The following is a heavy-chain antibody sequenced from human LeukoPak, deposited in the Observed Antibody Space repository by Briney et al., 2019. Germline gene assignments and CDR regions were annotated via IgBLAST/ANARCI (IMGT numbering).Heavy chain of an antibody. Sequence: GGSLRLSCAASGFTFDDYGMSWVRQAPGKGLKWVVNIKQDGSKKNYVDSVKGRFTISRDNAKNSLYLQMNSLRAEDTAVYYCTTPLDYYDTSGYHQGGDWGQGTLVTVSS. CDR2: IKQDGSKK. V-gene: IGHV3-7*03. CDR1: GFTFDDYG. CDR3: TTPLDYYDTSGYHQGGD. J-gene: IGHJ4*02. D-gene: IGHD3-22*01.